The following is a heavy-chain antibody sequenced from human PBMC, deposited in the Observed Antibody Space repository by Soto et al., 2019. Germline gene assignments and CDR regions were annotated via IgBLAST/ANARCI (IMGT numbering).Heavy chain of an antibody. D-gene: IGHD3-16*01. CDR2: IDPDDSYT. V-gene: IGHV5-10-1*03. CDR3: ARLQLGESIGGLDY. J-gene: IGHJ4*02. Sequence: EVQLVQSGAEVRKPGESLRISCKGSGYSFTTYYITWVRQVPGRGLEWMGRIDPDDSYTHYNPSFQGHVTMSADKSINTAFLQWRTLKPSDSAIYYCARLQLGESIGGLDYWGQGTVVTVSS. CDR1: GYSFTTYY.